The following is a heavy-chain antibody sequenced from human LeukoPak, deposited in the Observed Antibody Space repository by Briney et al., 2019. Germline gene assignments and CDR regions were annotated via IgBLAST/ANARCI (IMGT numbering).Heavy chain of an antibody. Sequence: SETLSLTCTVSGGSISSYYWSWIRQPAGKGLEWIGRIYTSGSTNYNPSLKSRVTMSVDTSKNQLSLKLSSVTAADTAVYYCARGILEWVRNYYYYYVDVWGKGTTVTVSS. D-gene: IGHD3-3*01. CDR3: ARGILEWVRNYYYYYVDV. V-gene: IGHV4-4*07. CDR2: IYTSGST. J-gene: IGHJ6*03. CDR1: GGSISSYY.